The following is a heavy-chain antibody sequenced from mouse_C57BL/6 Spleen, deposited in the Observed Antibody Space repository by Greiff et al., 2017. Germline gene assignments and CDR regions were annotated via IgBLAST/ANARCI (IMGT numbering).Heavy chain of an antibody. CDR3: ARDYGSSSFDV. V-gene: IGHV5-16*01. J-gene: IGHJ1*03. CDR1: GFTFSDYY. Sequence: EVQLVESEGGLVQPGSSMKLSCTASGFTFSDYYMAWVRQVPEKGLEWVANINYDGSSTYYLDSLKSRFIISRDNAKNILYLQMSSLKSEDTATYYCARDYGSSSFDVWGTGTTVTVSS. D-gene: IGHD1-1*01. CDR2: INYDGSST.